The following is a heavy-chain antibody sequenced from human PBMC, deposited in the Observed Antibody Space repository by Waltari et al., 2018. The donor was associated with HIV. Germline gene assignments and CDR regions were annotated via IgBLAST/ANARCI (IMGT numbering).Heavy chain of an antibody. CDR3: ARASHYIEFSTFDGDYYFDV. CDR1: GFSVSNHW. V-gene: IGHV3-74*01. D-gene: IGHD2-15*01. CDR2: LNSDGSSR. Sequence: VQLVESGGGSIKTGGSLRLSCTASGFSVSNHWMDWVRQGPGKGLVWVARLNSDGSSRNYADAVKGRFVSSRDNARNTVYLQLNSLRVEDTAMYFCARASHYIEFSTFDGDYYFDVWGRGTRVAVSS. J-gene: IGHJ4*02.